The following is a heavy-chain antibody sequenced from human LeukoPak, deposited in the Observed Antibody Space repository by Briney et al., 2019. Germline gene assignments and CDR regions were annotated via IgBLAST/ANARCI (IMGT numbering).Heavy chain of an antibody. CDR3: ARDADTAMATSIYGMDV. J-gene: IGHJ6*02. V-gene: IGHV4-61*02. CDR1: GGSISSGSYY. CDR2: IYTSGST. Sequence: SETLSLTCTVSGGSISSGSYYWSWIRQPAGKGLEWIGCIYTSGSTNYNPSLKSRVTISVDTSKNQFSLKLSSVTAADTAVYYCARDADTAMATSIYGMDVWGQGTTVTVSS. D-gene: IGHD5-18*01.